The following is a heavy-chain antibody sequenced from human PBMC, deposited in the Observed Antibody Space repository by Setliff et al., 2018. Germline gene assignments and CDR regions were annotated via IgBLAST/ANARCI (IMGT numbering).Heavy chain of an antibody. CDR3: ARGGVAAAGRKGVFEY. V-gene: IGHV1-2*02. J-gene: IGHJ4*02. CDR1: GYTFTGYY. CDR2: INPNSGGA. Sequence: ASVKVSCKASGYTFTGYYMHWVRQAPGQGLEWMGWINPNSGGANYAQKFQGRVTMTRDTPISTGYMELSRLRSDDTAVYYCARGGVAAAGRKGVFEYWGQGTLVTVS. D-gene: IGHD6-13*01.